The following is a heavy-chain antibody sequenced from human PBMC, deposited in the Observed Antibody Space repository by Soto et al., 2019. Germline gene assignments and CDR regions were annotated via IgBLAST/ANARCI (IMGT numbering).Heavy chain of an antibody. D-gene: IGHD6-13*01. V-gene: IGHV5-10-1*01. CDR3: ARRRVAAAGTGVNLEYFQH. CDR2: IDPSDSYT. Sequence: PGESLKISCKGSGYSFTSYWISWVRQMPGKGLEWTGRIDPSDSYTNYSPSFQGHVTISADKSISTAYLQWSSLKASDTAMYYCARRRVAAAGTGVNLEYFQHWGQGTLVTVSS. J-gene: IGHJ1*01. CDR1: GYSFTSYW.